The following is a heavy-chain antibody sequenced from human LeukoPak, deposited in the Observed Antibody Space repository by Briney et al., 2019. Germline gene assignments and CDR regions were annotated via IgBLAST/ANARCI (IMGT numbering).Heavy chain of an antibody. CDR1: GYTFTGYY. CDR3: ARDTIAAAGTCYIGHAEYFQH. J-gene: IGHJ1*01. CDR2: LNPNRGGT. D-gene: IGHD6-13*01. Sequence: ASAKVSCKASGYTFTGYYMHWVPQAAGQGLEWMGRLNPNRGGTKYAEKLHGRVTRTRDTTISTAYIELSRLRTDDTAVYYCARDTIAAAGTCYIGHAEYFQHWGQGTLVTVSS. V-gene: IGHV1-2*06.